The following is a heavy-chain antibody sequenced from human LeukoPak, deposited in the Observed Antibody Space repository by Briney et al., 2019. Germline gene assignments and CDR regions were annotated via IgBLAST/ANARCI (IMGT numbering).Heavy chain of an antibody. CDR3: ARDHVGGKYYYMDV. CDR1: GFTFSNYW. J-gene: IGHJ6*03. D-gene: IGHD3-16*01. V-gene: IGHV3-7*01. CDR2: IKQDGSEK. Sequence: GGSLRLSCVASGFTFSNYWLTWVRQAPGKGLECVANIKQDGSEKSYVDSVKGRFTISRDNAKNSVYQQMNSLRVEDTAVYYCARDHVGGKYYYMDVWGKGTTVTVSS.